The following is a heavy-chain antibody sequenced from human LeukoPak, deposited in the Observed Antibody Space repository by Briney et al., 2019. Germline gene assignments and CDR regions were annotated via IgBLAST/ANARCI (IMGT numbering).Heavy chain of an antibody. CDR1: GSTFSSYA. CDR2: ISYDGSNK. J-gene: IGHJ4*02. V-gene: IGHV3-30*04. CDR3: ARTPYYYDSSGYYYDSIEYFDY. D-gene: IGHD3-22*01. Sequence: GGSLRLSCAASGSTFSSYAMHWVRQAPGKGLEWVAVISYDGSNKYYADSVKGRFTISRDNSKNTLYLQMDSLRAEDTAVYYCARTPYYYDSSGYYYDSIEYFDYWGQGTLVTVSS.